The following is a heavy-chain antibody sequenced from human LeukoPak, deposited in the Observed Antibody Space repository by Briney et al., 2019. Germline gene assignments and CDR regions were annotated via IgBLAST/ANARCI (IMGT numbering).Heavy chain of an antibody. D-gene: IGHD2-2*01. CDR2: ISSSGSTI. J-gene: IGHJ4*02. V-gene: IGHV3-48*03. Sequence: GGSLRLSCAASGFTFSSYEMNWVRQAPGKGLEWVSYISSSGSTIYYADSVKGRFTISRDNSKNTLYLQMGSLRAEDMAVYYCARGGIVVVPAAMRDWGQGTLVTVSS. CDR1: GFTFSSYE. CDR3: ARGGIVVVPAAMRD.